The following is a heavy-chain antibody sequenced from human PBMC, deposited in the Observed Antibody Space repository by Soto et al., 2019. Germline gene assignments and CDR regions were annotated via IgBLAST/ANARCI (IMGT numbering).Heavy chain of an antibody. D-gene: IGHD6-13*01. J-gene: IGHJ4*02. V-gene: IGHV3-74*01. CDR3: VRDSRDSSSWDY. CDR1: GFTFNRHW. CDR2: INTDGSSS. Sequence: GGSLRLSCAASGFTFNRHWMHWVRQTPGKGLVWVSRINTDGSSSNYAGSVKGRFTISRDNAKNTLYLQMNSLRAEDAAVYYCVRDSRDSSSWDYWGQGTRVTVSS.